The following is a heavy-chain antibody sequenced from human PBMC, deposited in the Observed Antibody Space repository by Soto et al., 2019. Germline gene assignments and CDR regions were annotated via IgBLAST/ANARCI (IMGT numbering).Heavy chain of an antibody. V-gene: IGHV3-74*01. CDR1: GFTFNNYW. J-gene: IGHJ4*02. CDR2: IDSDGGDT. Sequence: GGSLRLSCAVSGFTFNNYWMHWVRQAPGKGLAWVSRIDSDGGDTGYADSVKGRFIISRDNAKSTLTLQMDSLRAEDTAVYYCARSLFEGSNIVDYWGQGILVTVSS. CDR3: ARSLFEGSNIVDY. D-gene: IGHD2-21*01.